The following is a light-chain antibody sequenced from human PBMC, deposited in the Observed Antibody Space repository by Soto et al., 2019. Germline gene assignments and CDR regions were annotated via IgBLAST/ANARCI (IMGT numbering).Light chain of an antibody. V-gene: IGKV3-11*01. Sequence: ELVLTQSPATQPLSLGERATLSCRASQSIGSYLAWYQHKLGQPPRLHIYDASNRATGIPVRFSGSGSGTDFTLTISSLEPEDFAVYYCQQRSTWPPFSFGPGTKVDIK. CDR2: DAS. CDR1: QSIGSY. CDR3: QQRSTWPPFS. J-gene: IGKJ3*01.